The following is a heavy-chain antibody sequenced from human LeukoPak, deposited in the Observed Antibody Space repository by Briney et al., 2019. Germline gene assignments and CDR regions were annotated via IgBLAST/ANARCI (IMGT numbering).Heavy chain of an antibody. J-gene: IGHJ4*02. CDR1: GFTFSSYS. D-gene: IGHD6-19*01. CDR3: ARIRYSSGHYYFDY. Sequence: GGSLRLSCAASGFTFSSYSMNWVRQAPGKGLEWVSSISSSSSYIYYADSVKGRFTISRDNAKNSLYLQMNSLRAEDTAVYYCARIRYSSGHYYFDYWGQGTLVTVSS. V-gene: IGHV3-21*01. CDR2: ISSSSSYI.